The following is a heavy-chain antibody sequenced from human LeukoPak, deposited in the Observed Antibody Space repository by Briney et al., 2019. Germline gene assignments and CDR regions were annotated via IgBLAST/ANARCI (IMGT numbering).Heavy chain of an antibody. CDR1: GFTFSSYA. D-gene: IGHD6-19*01. CDR2: VFVSGGSA. V-gene: IGHV3-23*01. J-gene: IGHJ4*02. CDR3: GKTTTGYSSGRYPGWPVDY. Sequence: GGSLRLSCAASGFTFSSYAMYWVGQAPGRGLEWVAGVFVSGGSANYADSVKGRFTISRDNSKNTVYLEMNSLRAEDPAIYFCGKTTTGYSSGRYPGWPVDYWGQGTLVTVSS.